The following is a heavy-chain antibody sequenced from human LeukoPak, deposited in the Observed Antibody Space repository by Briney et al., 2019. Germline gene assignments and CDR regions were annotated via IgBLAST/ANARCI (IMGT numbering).Heavy chain of an antibody. J-gene: IGHJ5*02. V-gene: IGHV1-18*01. D-gene: IGHD6-19*01. CDR1: GYTFGSYG. CDR3: ARDSASVWPGSSGWSNWFDP. Sequence: ASVTVSCKASGYTFGSYGVSWVRQAPGQGLEWMAWISPYNGNKNHAQKFQGRVTMTTDTSTSTAYMELRSLRADDTAVYYCARDSASVWPGSSGWSNWFDPWGQGTLVTVSS. CDR2: ISPYNGNK.